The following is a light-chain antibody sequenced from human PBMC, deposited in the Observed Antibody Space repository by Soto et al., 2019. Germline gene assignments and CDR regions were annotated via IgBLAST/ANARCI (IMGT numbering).Light chain of an antibody. CDR3: SSYTRTGSLYV. Sequence: QSALTQPASVSGSPEQSITISCTGTSSDIGIYNYVSWYQQHPGKAPKLLIYRVSNRPSGVSNRFSGSKSGNTASLTISGLQAEDETDYYCSSYTRTGSLYVFGTGTKLTVL. V-gene: IGLV2-14*01. J-gene: IGLJ1*01. CDR1: SSDIGIYNY. CDR2: RVS.